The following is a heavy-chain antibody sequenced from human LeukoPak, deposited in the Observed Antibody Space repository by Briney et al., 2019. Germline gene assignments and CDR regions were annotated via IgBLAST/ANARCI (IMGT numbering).Heavy chain of an antibody. J-gene: IGHJ4*02. Sequence: SETLSLTCTVSGGSISNYYWSWIRQPPGKGLEWIAYIYETGHTGYNPSLKTRVTISLDTSKNQFSLKLNSVTAADTAVYYCARLPGYYDSSGYYFPYYFDYWGQGTLVTVSS. CDR3: ARLPGYYDSSGYYFPYYFDY. D-gene: IGHD3-22*01. V-gene: IGHV4-59*08. CDR2: IYETGHT. CDR1: GGSISNYY.